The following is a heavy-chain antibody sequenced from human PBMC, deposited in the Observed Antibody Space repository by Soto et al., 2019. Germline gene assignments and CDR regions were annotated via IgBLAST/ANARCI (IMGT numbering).Heavy chain of an antibody. Sequence: QVRLVQSGAEVKKPGSSVKVSCKASGGTFSSYAISWVRQAPGQGLEWMGGIIPIFGTANYAQKFQGRVTITADESTSTAYMELSSLRSEDTAVYYCAREYCSGGSCYEYYFDYWGQGTLVTVSS. CDR3: AREYCSGGSCYEYYFDY. CDR2: IIPIFGTA. J-gene: IGHJ4*02. V-gene: IGHV1-69*12. CDR1: GGTFSSYA. D-gene: IGHD2-15*01.